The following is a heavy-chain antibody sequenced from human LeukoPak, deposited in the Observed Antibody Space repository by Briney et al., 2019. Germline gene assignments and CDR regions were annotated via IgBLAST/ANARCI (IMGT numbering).Heavy chain of an antibody. CDR1: GFTFSNYW. CDR3: AKDRDYDFWSGKLFDP. V-gene: IGHV3-7*03. D-gene: IGHD3-3*01. Sequence: GGSLRLSCTASGFTFSNYWMHWVRQAPGKGLEWVATIKQDGSKKYYVDSVKGRFTISRDNAKNSLYLQMNSLRDEDTAFYYCAKDRDYDFWSGKLFDPWGQGILVTVSS. J-gene: IGHJ5*02. CDR2: IKQDGSKK.